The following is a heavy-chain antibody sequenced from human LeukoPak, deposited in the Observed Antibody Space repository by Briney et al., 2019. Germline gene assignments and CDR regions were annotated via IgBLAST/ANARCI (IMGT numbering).Heavy chain of an antibody. CDR3: AVGYSYGKIDY. Sequence: GSLRLSCAASGFTFSSYWMSWVRQPPGKGLEWIGEINHSGSTNYNPSLKSRVTISVDTSKNQFSLKLSSVTAADTAVYYCAVGYSYGKIDYWGQGTLVTVSS. D-gene: IGHD5-18*01. V-gene: IGHV4-34*08. CDR1: GFTFSSYW. CDR2: INHSGST. J-gene: IGHJ4*02.